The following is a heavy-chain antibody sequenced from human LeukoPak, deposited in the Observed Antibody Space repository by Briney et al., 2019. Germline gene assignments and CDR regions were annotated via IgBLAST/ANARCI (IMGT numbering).Heavy chain of an antibody. CDR1: GFTFSSYA. Sequence: GGSLRLSCAASGFTFSSYAMHWVRQAPGKGLEYVSAISSNGGSTYYANSVKGRFTISRDNSKNTLYLQMGSLRAEDIAVYYCAREGYYYDSSGYYYWGQGTLVTVSS. J-gene: IGHJ4*02. CDR2: ISSNGGST. V-gene: IGHV3-64*01. CDR3: AREGYYYDSSGYYY. D-gene: IGHD3-22*01.